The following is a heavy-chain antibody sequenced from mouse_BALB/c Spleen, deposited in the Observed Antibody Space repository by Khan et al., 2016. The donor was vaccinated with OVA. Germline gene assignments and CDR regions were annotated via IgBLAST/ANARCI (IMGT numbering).Heavy chain of an antibody. CDR3: ARKDYYDYDPFPY. V-gene: IGHV3-2*02. CDR2: ISYSGKT. Sequence: EVQLVETGPGLVKPSQSLSLTCTVTGYSITSEFAWNWIRQFPGNKLEWMGYISYSGKTRYHPSLKSLISITRDTSRNQFFLQLNSVTTEDTATYYCARKDYYDYDPFPYWGQGTLVTVSA. D-gene: IGHD2-4*01. CDR1: GYSITSEFA. J-gene: IGHJ3*01.